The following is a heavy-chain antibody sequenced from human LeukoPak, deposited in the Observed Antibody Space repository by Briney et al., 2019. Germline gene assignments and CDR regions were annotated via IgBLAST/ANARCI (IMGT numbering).Heavy chain of an antibody. V-gene: IGHV4-59*01. CDR2: IYYSGNA. J-gene: IGHJ4*02. D-gene: IGHD3-22*01. CDR1: GGSISTYY. CDR3: ARTYYDSSGYHFDY. Sequence: PSETLSLTCTISGGSISTYYWSWIRQPPGKGLEWIAYIYYSGNANYNPSLKSRVTISVDTSKNQFSLKLSSVTAADTAVYYCARTYYDSSGYHFDYWGQGTLVTVSS.